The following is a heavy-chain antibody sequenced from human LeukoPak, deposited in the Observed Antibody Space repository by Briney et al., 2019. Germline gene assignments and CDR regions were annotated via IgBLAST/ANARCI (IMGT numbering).Heavy chain of an antibody. D-gene: IGHD3-10*01. V-gene: IGHV4-39*07. CDR3: ARGMWFDTLFSAFDV. CDR1: GGSISSSRYY. CDR2: IYYSGST. Sequence: SETLSLTCTVSGGSISSSRYYWGWIRQPPGKGLEWIGSIYYSGSTYYNPSLKSRVTISVDTSKNQFSLKLSSVTAADTAVYYCARGMWFDTLFSAFDVWGQGTMVSVSS. J-gene: IGHJ3*01.